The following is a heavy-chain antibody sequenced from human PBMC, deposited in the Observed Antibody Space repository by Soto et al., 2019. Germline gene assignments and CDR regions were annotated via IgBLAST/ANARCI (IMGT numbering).Heavy chain of an antibody. CDR2: ISYDGSNK. CDR3: AKTYFYDSTGPFDY. D-gene: IGHD3-22*01. Sequence: PVGSLRLSCAASGFIFSSYGMHWVRQAPGKGLEWLAVISYDGSNKYYAESVKGRFTISRDNSKNTLYLQMNSLRAEDTAVYYCAKTYFYDSTGPFDYWGQGTLVTVSS. V-gene: IGHV3-30*18. CDR1: GFIFSSYG. J-gene: IGHJ4*02.